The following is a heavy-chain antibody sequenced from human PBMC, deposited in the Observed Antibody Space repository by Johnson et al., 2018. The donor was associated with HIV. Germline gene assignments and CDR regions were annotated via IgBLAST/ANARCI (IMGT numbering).Heavy chain of an antibody. V-gene: IGHV3-9*01. Sequence: VQLVESGGGLVQPGRSLRLSCAASGFTFDDYAMHWVRQAPGKGLEWVPGISWNSGSIGYADSVKGRFTISRDNAKNSLYLQMNSLRAEDTALYYCAKAQTGTTGAFDIWGQGTMVTVSS. D-gene: IGHD1-7*01. J-gene: IGHJ3*02. CDR1: GFTFDDYA. CDR2: ISWNSGSI. CDR3: AKAQTGTTGAFDI.